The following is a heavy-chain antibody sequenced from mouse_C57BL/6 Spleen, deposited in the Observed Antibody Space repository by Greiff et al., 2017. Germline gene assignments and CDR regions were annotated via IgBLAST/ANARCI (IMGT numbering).Heavy chain of an antibody. CDR3: ARGITTVVATSWYFDV. CDR1: GYTFTSSW. Sequence: VQLQQSGAELAKPGASVKLSCKASGYTFTSSWMPWVKQRPGPGLEWIGYINPRSGYTKYNQKFKDKATLTADTSSSTAYMQLSSLTYENSTVYYCARGITTVVATSWYFDVWGTGTTVTVSS. V-gene: IGHV1-7*01. J-gene: IGHJ1*03. CDR2: INPRSGYT. D-gene: IGHD1-1*01.